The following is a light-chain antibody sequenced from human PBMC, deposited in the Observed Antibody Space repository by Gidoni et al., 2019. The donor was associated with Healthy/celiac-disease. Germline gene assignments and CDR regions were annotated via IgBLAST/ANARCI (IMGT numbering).Light chain of an antibody. CDR1: QSVSSN. CDR2: GAS. CDR3: QQYKNWPPLT. Sequence: DIVMTQSPATLSVSPGERATLSCRASQSVSSNLAWYQQKPGQAPRLLIYGASTRATGIPARFSGSWSGTEFTLTISSLQSEDFAVYYCQQYKNWPPLTFGQGTKVEIK. J-gene: IGKJ1*01. V-gene: IGKV3-15*01.